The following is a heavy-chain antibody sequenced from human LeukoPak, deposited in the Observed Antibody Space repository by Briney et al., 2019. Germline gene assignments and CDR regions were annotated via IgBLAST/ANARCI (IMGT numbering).Heavy chain of an antibody. CDR1: GFTFSDYY. CDR2: ISSSGSYT. J-gene: IGHJ6*02. CDR3: ARDFYGPYYYYGMDV. V-gene: IGHV3-11*05. Sequence: GGSLRLSCAASGFTFSDYYMSWIRQAPGKGLEWVSFISSSGSYTHYADSVKGRFTISRDNAKNSLYLQMNSLRTEDTAVYYCARDFYGPYYYYGMDVWGQGTTVTVSS. D-gene: IGHD2/OR15-2a*01.